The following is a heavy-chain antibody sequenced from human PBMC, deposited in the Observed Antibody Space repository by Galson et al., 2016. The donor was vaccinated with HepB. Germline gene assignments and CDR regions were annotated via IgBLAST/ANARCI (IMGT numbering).Heavy chain of an antibody. Sequence: SLRLSCAASGITVSSNYMSWVRQAPGKGLEWVSVIYTGGNTYYSDSVKGRFTISRDNSKNTLYLQMNSLRAEDTAPYYCARDRDGNSGADYWGQGTLVTVSS. CDR3: ARDRDGNSGADY. J-gene: IGHJ4*02. CDR1: GITVSSNY. CDR2: IYTGGNT. D-gene: IGHD4-23*01. V-gene: IGHV3-53*01.